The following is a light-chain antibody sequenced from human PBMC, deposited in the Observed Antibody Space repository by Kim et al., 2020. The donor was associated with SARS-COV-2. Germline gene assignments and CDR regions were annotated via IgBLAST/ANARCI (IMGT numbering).Light chain of an antibody. CDR1: NIESKS. CDR2: DDS. CDR3: QVWDDYSDHVV. J-gene: IGLJ2*01. V-gene: IGLV3-21*03. Sequence: APGKTARITCGENNIESKSVHWYQQKPRQAPVLVVYDDSARPSGIPERFSGSNSGNTATLTISRVEAGDEADYFCQVWDDYSDHVVFGGGTQLTVL.